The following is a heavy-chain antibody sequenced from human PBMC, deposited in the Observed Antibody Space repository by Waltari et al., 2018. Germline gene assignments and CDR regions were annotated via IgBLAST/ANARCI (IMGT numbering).Heavy chain of an antibody. CDR2: INHSGST. V-gene: IGHV4-34*01. J-gene: IGHJ4*02. D-gene: IGHD2-21*02. CDR3: ARGVLNPGGDCYPFDY. Sequence: QVQLQQWGAGLLKPSETLSLTCAVYGGSFSGYYWSWIRPPPGKGLEWIGEINHSGSTNYNPSLKSRVTISVDTSKNQFSLKLSSVTAADTAVYYCARGVLNPGGDCYPFDYWGQGTLVTVSS. CDR1: GGSFSGYY.